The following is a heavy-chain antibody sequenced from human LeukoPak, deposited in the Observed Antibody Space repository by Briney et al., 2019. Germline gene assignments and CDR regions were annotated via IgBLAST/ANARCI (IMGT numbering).Heavy chain of an antibody. CDR1: GYTFTSYY. V-gene: IGHV1-46*01. CDR2: INPSSNST. D-gene: IGHD6-13*01. CDR3: AKGSAFGIAAADDAFDI. Sequence: ASVKVSCKASGYTFTSYYMHWVRQAPGQGLEWMGIINPSSNSTSYAQKFQGRLTMTSDMSTSTVYMELRSLRAEDTAVYYCAKGSAFGIAAADDAFDIWGQGTMVT. J-gene: IGHJ3*02.